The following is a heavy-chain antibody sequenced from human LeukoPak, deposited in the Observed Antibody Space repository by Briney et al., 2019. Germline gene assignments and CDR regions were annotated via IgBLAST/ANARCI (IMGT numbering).Heavy chain of an antibody. V-gene: IGHV3-64*01. CDR3: ARSAFDDSSGYYYDYFDY. J-gene: IGHJ4*02. D-gene: IGHD3-22*01. Sequence: SGGSLRLSCAASGFTFSSYAMHWVRQAPGKGLEYVSAISSNGGSTYYANSVKGRLTISRDNSKNTLYLQMGSLRAEDMAVYYCARSAFDDSSGYYYDYFDYWGQGTLVTVSS. CDR1: GFTFSSYA. CDR2: ISSNGGST.